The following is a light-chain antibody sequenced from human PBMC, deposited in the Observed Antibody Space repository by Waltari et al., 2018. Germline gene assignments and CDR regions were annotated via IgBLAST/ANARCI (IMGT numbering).Light chain of an antibody. CDR2: EDN. Sequence: SYELTQPPSVSVSPGQTAPITCSGAAMSTKFVYWFQQKSGQAPVLLIYEDNKRPSGIPERFSGSSSGTVATLTASGAQVEDEADYYCYSADSSGIYVVFGGGTKLTV. V-gene: IGLV3-10*01. CDR3: YSADSSGIYVV. J-gene: IGLJ2*01. CDR1: AMSTKF.